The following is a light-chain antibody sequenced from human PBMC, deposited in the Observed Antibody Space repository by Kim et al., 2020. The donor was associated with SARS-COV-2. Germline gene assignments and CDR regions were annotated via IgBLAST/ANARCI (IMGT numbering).Light chain of an antibody. Sequence: DIQLTQSPSSLSASVGDRVTITCRASQGISTYLAWYQQQPGKAPRLLIYTASSLQSGVPSRFSGSGSGTEFTLTISSLQPEDFATYYCQQFNSYLWTFGQGTKLEI. CDR1: QGISTY. V-gene: IGKV1-9*01. CDR2: TAS. J-gene: IGKJ2*02. CDR3: QQFNSYLWT.